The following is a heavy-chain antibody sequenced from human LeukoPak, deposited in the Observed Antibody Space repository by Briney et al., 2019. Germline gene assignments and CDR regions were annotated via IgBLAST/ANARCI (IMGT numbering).Heavy chain of an antibody. D-gene: IGHD3-10*01. Sequence: ASVKVSCKASGYTFTGYYMHWVRQAPGQGLEWRGWINPNSGGTNYAQKFQGRVTMTRDTSISTAYMELSRLRSDDTAVYYCARGMLDRPGRLNRGWFDPWGQGTLVTVSS. V-gene: IGHV1-2*02. J-gene: IGHJ5*02. CDR3: ARGMLDRPGRLNRGWFDP. CDR1: GYTFTGYY. CDR2: INPNSGGT.